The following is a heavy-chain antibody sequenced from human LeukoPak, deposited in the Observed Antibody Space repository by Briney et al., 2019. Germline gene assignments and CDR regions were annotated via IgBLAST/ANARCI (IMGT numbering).Heavy chain of an antibody. CDR2: IYYSGST. CDR3: ARDGYSYGLYYYGMDV. V-gene: IGHV4-59*12. D-gene: IGHD5-18*01. Sequence: PSETLSLTCTASGASISSYYWSWIRQPPGKGLEWIGYIYYSGSTNYNPSLKSRVTTSVDTSKNKFSLKLSSVTAAETAVYYCARDGYSYGLYYYGMDVWGQGTTVTVSS. CDR1: GASISSYY. J-gene: IGHJ6*02.